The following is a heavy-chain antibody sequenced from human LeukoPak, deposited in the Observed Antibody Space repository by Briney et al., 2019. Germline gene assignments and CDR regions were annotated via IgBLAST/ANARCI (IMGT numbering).Heavy chain of an antibody. J-gene: IGHJ4*02. CDR1: GFTFSSNW. CDR3: VRDLGGRSGH. CDR2: INGDGSTT. D-gene: IGHD1-26*01. Sequence: GVSLRLSCAASGFTFSSNWMHWVRQAPGKGLVWVSRINGDGSTTSYADSVKGRSTIFRDNAKNTLYLQMNSLRAEDTAVYYCVRDLGGRSGHWGQGTLVTVFS. V-gene: IGHV3-74*01.